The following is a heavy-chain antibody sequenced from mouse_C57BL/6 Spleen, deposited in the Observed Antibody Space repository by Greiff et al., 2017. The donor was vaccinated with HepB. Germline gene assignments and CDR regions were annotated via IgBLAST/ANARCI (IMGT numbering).Heavy chain of an antibody. CDR1: GYTFTTYP. V-gene: IGHV1-47*01. Sequence: VQLQHSGAELVKPGASVKMSCKASGYTFTTYPIEWMKQNHGKSLEWIGNFHPYNDDTKYNEKFKGKATLTVEKSSSTVYLGLSRLTSDDSAVYYCARRGGSSFYWYFDVWGTGTTVTVSS. CDR2: FHPYNDDT. D-gene: IGHD1-1*01. CDR3: ARRGGSSFYWYFDV. J-gene: IGHJ1*03.